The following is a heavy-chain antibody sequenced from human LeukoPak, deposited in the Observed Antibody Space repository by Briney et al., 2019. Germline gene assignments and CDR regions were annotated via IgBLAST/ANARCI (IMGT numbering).Heavy chain of an antibody. CDR1: GYTFTSYG. CDR3: ARASSMVRGVIENNWFDP. J-gene: IGHJ5*02. Sequence: ASVKVSCKASGYTFTSYGISWVRQAPGQGLEWMGWISAYNGNTNYAQKLQGRVTMTKDTSTSTAYMELRSLRSDDTAVYYCARASSMVRGVIENNWFDPWGQGTLVTVSS. CDR2: ISAYNGNT. V-gene: IGHV1-18*01. D-gene: IGHD3-10*01.